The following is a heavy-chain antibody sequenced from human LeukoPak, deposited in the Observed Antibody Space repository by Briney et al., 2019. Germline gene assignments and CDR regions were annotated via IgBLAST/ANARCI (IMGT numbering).Heavy chain of an antibody. CDR2: IIPIFGTA. D-gene: IGHD5-18*01. V-gene: IGHV1-69*13. Sequence: SVKVSCKASGGTFSSYAISWVRQAPGQGLEWMGGIIPIFGTANYAQKFQGRVTITADESTSTAYMELSSLRSEDTAVHYCARGGYSFNWFDPWGQGTLVTVSS. CDR1: GGTFSSYA. CDR3: ARGGYSFNWFDP. J-gene: IGHJ5*02.